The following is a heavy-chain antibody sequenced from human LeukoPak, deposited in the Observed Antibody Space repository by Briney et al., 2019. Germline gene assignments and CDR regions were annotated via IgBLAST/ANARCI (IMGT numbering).Heavy chain of an antibody. CDR3: ARDLGRGYCSSTSCIYNWFDP. D-gene: IGHD2-2*01. Sequence: SVKVSCKASGYTFTSYGISWVRQAPGQGLEWMGGIIPIFGTANYAQKFQGRVTITADESTSTAYMELSSLRSEDTAVYYCARDLGRGYCSSTSCIYNWFDPWGQGTLVTVSS. CDR1: GYTFTSYG. V-gene: IGHV1-69*13. J-gene: IGHJ5*02. CDR2: IIPIFGTA.